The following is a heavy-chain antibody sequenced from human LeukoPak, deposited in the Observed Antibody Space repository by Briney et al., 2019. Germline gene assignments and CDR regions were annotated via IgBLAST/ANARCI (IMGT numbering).Heavy chain of an antibody. J-gene: IGHJ4*02. CDR1: GFTFSSYA. D-gene: IGHD4-23*01. CDR3: ARGLGGNRDY. Sequence: GGSLRLSCAASGFTFSSYAMHSVRQAPGKGLEWVAVISYDGSNKYYADSVKGRFTISRDNSKNTLYLQMNSLRAEDTAVYYCARGLGGNRDYWGQGTLVTVSS. V-gene: IGHV3-30-3*01. CDR2: ISYDGSNK.